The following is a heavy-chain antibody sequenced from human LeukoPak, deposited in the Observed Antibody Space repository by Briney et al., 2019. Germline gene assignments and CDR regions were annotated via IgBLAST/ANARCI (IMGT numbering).Heavy chain of an antibody. CDR2: ISDTGTRT. CDR3: ANMLNRAY. V-gene: IGHV3-23*01. D-gene: IGHD3-10*02. CDR1: GFTFSSFG. J-gene: IGHJ4*02. Sequence: GGSLRLSCAASGFTFSSFGMSWVRQAPVKGLEWVSTISDTGTRTWYADSVRGRFTNSRDNSKNTLYLQMNSLRADDTAIYYCANMLNRAYWGQGTLVSVSS.